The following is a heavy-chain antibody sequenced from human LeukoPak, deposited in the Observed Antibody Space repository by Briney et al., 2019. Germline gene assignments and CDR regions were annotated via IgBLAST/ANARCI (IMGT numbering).Heavy chain of an antibody. CDR2: IYYSGST. CDR1: GGSISNSEYY. D-gene: IGHD5-18*01. CDR3: ARRSGYSYGYYFDY. Sequence: SETLSLTCTVSGGSISNSEYYWSWIRQSPGKGLEWIGYIYYSGSTNYNPSLKSRVTISVDTSKNQFSLNLSSVTAADTAMYYCARRSGYSYGYYFDYWGQGTLVTVSS. V-gene: IGHV4-30-4*01. J-gene: IGHJ4*02.